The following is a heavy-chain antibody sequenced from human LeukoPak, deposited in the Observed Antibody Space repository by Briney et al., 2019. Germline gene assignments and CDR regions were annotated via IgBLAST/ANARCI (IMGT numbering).Heavy chain of an antibody. J-gene: IGHJ6*02. D-gene: IGHD2-15*01. V-gene: IGHV4-59*08. CDR1: GGSISSYY. CDR2: IYYSGST. Sequence: SETLSLTCTVSGGSISSYYWSWIRQPPGKGPEWIGYIYYSGSTNYNPSLKSRVTISVDTSKNQFSLKLSSVTAADTAVYYCARRGGGLYYYGMDVWGQGTTVTVSS. CDR3: ARRGGGLYYYGMDV.